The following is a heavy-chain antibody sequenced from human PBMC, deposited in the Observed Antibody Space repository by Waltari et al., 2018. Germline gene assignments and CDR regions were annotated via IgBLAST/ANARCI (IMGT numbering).Heavy chain of an antibody. V-gene: IGHV3-15*01. CDR1: GFTFTKAG. D-gene: IGHD3-10*01. J-gene: IGHJ6*04. CDR2: IKSEGDGGTR. CDR3: ATDYGDFLGV. Sequence: EVQVVESGGGLVKPGGSLRLSCVVSGFTFTKAGMSWVRQAPGKGLEWVGRIKSEGDGGTRDYSAPLKGRISLSRDDSKNTVYLQMNTLKPEDTAVYFCATDYGDFLGVWGTGTTVTVFS.